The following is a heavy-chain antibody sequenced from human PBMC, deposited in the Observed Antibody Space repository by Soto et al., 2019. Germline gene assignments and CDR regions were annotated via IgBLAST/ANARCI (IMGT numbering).Heavy chain of an antibody. CDR2: IWYDGSNK. CDR1: GFTFSSYG. V-gene: IGHV3-33*01. CDR3: ARGGITMIVVDPDAFDI. D-gene: IGHD3-22*01. J-gene: IGHJ3*02. Sequence: PGGSLRLSCAASGFTFSSYGMHWVRQAPGKGLEWVAVIWYDGSNKYYADSVKGRFTISRDNSKNTLYLQMNSLRAEDTAVYYCARGGITMIVVDPDAFDIWGQGTMVTVSS.